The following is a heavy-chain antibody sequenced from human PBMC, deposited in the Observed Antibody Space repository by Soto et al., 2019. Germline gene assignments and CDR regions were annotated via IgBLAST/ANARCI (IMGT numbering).Heavy chain of an antibody. Sequence: VASVKVSCKASGGTFSSYAISWVRQAPGQGLEWMGGIIPIFGTANYAQKFQGRVTITADKSTSTAYMELSSLRSEDTAVYYCARSGDILTGTPGYYGMDVWGQGTTVTVSS. CDR3: ARSGDILTGTPGYYGMDV. D-gene: IGHD3-9*01. CDR1: GGTFSSYA. V-gene: IGHV1-69*06. CDR2: IIPIFGTA. J-gene: IGHJ6*02.